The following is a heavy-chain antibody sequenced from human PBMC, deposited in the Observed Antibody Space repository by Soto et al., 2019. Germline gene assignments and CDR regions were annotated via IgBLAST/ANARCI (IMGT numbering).Heavy chain of an antibody. Sequence: EVQLVESGGGLVQPGGSLRLSCAASGFTVSSNYMSWVRQAPGKGLEWVSVIYSGGSTYYAESVKGRFTISRDNSKNTLYLQMNSLRAEDTAVYYCARDRNDFWSGYYTDYWGQGTLVTVSS. D-gene: IGHD3-3*01. CDR2: IYSGGST. V-gene: IGHV3-66*01. J-gene: IGHJ4*02. CDR3: ARDRNDFWSGYYTDY. CDR1: GFTVSSNY.